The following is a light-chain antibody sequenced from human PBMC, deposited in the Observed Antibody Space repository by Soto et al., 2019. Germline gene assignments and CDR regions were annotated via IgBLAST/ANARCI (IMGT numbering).Light chain of an antibody. CDR2: RAS. J-gene: IGKJ1*01. Sequence: DVVMTQSPLSLPVTLGQPASISCKSSQSLVFSDGNAYLNWFQQRPGQSPRRLIYRASNRDSGVPDGFRGSWSGTDFTLLINGVEAEDVGVSYCMQATHWPATFGRGTRVEIK. CDR3: MQATHWPAT. V-gene: IGKV2-30*01. CDR1: QSLVFSDGNAY.